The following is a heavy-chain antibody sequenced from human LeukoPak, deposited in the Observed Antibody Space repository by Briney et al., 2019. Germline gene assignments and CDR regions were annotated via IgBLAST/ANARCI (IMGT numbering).Heavy chain of an antibody. D-gene: IGHD5-18*01. J-gene: IGHJ4*02. CDR1: GFTFDDYA. Sequence: GRSLRLSCAASGFTFDDYAMHWVRQAPGKGLEWVSGISWNSGSIGYADSVKGRFTISRDNAKNSLYLQMNSLRAEDTALYYRAKDASGYSYGQPFDCWGQGTLVTVSS. CDR2: ISWNSGSI. CDR3: AKDASGYSYGQPFDC. V-gene: IGHV3-9*01.